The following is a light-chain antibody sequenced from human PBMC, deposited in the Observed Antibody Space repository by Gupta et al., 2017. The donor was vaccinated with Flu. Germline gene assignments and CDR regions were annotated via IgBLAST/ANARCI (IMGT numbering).Light chain of an antibody. V-gene: IGKV3-15*01. CDR2: GAS. CDR1: QSVSSN. J-gene: IGKJ3*01. CDR3: QQYNNWPPLT. Sequence: ATLSVSPGERATLSCRASQSVSSNLAWYQQKPGQAPRLLIYGASTRATGIPARFSGSGSGTEFTLTISSRQSEDFAVYYCQQYNNWPPLTFGPGTKVDIK.